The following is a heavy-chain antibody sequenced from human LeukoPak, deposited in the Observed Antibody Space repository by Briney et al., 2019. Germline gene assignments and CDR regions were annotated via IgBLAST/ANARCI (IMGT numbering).Heavy chain of an antibody. CDR2: IKQDGSEK. CDR1: GLTFNKYW. Sequence: GGSLRLSCEASGLTFNKYWMTWVRQAPGKGLEWVANIKQDGSEKNYVDSVKGRFTISRDNAKNSLSLRMNSLSAEDTAVYYCATGYSSGWYFYFQHWGQGSLVSISS. J-gene: IGHJ1*01. V-gene: IGHV3-7*01. D-gene: IGHD6-19*01. CDR3: ATGYSSGWYFYFQH.